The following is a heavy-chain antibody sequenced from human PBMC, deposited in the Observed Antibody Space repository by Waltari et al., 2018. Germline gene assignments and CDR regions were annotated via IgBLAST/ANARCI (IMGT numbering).Heavy chain of an antibody. CDR3: ARHCGGDCLHWYFDL. D-gene: IGHD2-21*02. CDR2: IYSRGAT. V-gene: IGHV3-66*02. Sequence: EPQVVESGGGLVQPGGSLRLSCAASGFTVNNNYMSWVRQAPGKGLEWVSIIYSRGATYYAESVKGRFTISRDNSNTLYLQMRRLRDEDTAVYYCARHCGGDCLHWYFDLWGRGTLVTVSS. CDR1: GFTVNNNY. J-gene: IGHJ2*01.